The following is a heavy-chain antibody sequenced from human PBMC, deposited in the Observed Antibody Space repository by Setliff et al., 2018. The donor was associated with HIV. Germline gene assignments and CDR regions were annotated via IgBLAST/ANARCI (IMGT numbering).Heavy chain of an antibody. CDR2: INHSGST. CDR3: PGPMVRGSSWPREYYYYCGMDV. V-gene: IGHV4-34*01. D-gene: IGHD3-10*01. CDR1: GGSFRGYH. Sequence: PSETLSLTCAVYGGSFRGYHWSWIRQPPGKGLEWIGEINHSGSTNYNPSLKSRVTISVDMSKSQFSLKLSPVTAADAAVYYCPGPMVRGSSWPREYYYYCGMDVWGQGTTVTVSS. J-gene: IGHJ6*02.